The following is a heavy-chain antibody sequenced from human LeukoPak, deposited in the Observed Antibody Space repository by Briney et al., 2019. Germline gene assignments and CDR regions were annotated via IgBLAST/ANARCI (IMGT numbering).Heavy chain of an antibody. CDR2: ISSSGST. Sequence: KSSETLSLTCTVSGGSISSGSYYWRWIRQPAGKGLEWIGRISSSGSTNYNPSLKSRFTISVDTSKNQFSLKLSSVTAADTAVYYCARGDYGDWDFDYWGQGTLVTVSS. J-gene: IGHJ4*02. CDR3: ARGDYGDWDFDY. CDR1: GGSISSGSYY. V-gene: IGHV4-61*02. D-gene: IGHD4-17*01.